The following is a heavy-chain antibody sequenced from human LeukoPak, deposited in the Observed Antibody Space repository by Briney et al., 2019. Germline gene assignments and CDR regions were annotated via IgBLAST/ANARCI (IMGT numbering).Heavy chain of an antibody. CDR1: GGSFSGYY. CDR2: INHSGST. D-gene: IGHD3-10*01. J-gene: IGHJ3*02. Sequence: PSETLSLTCAVYGGSFSGYYWSWIRQPPGKGLEWIGEINHSGSTNYNPSLKSRVTISVDTSKNQFSLKLTSVTAADTAVYYCAKSNGYGLVDIWGQGTMVTVSS. V-gene: IGHV4-34*01. CDR3: AKSNGYGLVDI.